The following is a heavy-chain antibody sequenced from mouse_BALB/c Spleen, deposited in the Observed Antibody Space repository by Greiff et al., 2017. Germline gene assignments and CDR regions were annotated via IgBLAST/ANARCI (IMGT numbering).Heavy chain of an antibody. CDR1: GFTFSSFG. J-gene: IGHJ3*01. Sequence: EVKLVESGGGLVQPGGSRKLSCAASGFTFSSFGMHWVRQAPEKGLEWVAYISSGSSTIYYADTVKGRFTISRDNPKNTLFLQMTSLRSEDTAMYYCARDRCWVFAYWGQGTLVTVSA. CDR3: ARDRCWVFAY. CDR2: ISSGSSTI. D-gene: IGHD3-2*01. V-gene: IGHV5-17*02.